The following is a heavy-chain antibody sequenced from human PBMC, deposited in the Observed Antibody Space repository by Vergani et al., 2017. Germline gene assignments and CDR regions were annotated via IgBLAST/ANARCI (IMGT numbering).Heavy chain of an antibody. J-gene: IGHJ2*01. D-gene: IGHD2-15*01. CDR2: ISYYGRNK. Sequence: VQLVESGGGLVQPGGSLRLSCAASGFTFSSYAMHWVRQAPRKGLEWVAVISYYGRNKYYAVYVKGRFTISRNNSQNTLYLKMNSLRAEDTAVYYCARDRGGVVVVAWYVDLWGRGTLVTVSS. CDR3: ARDRGGVVVVAWYVDL. CDR1: GFTFSSYA. V-gene: IGHV3-30*04.